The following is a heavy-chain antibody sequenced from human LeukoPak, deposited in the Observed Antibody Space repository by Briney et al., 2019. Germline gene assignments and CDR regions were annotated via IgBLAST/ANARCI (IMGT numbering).Heavy chain of an antibody. CDR1: GGTFSSYA. D-gene: IGHD3-22*01. Sequence: GSSVKVSCKASGGTFSSYAISWVRQAPGQGLEWMRRIIPIFGTANYAQKFQGRVTITADKSTSTAYMELSSLRSEDTAVYYCATPGTTYYYDSSGYYYDYFDYWGQGTLVTVSS. J-gene: IGHJ4*02. V-gene: IGHV1-69*06. CDR3: ATPGTTYYYDSSGYYYDYFDY. CDR2: IIPIFGTA.